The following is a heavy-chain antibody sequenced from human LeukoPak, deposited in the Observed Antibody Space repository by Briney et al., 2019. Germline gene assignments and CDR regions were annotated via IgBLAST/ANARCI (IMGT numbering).Heavy chain of an antibody. Sequence: SETLSLTCTVSGGSISSYYWSWIRQPPGKGLEWIGYIYYSGSTNYNPSLKSRVTISVDTSKNQFSLKLNSVTAADTAVYYCARGVRLASCSGGSCYRMSQIDYWGQGTLVTVSS. V-gene: IGHV4-59*01. J-gene: IGHJ4*02. CDR2: IYYSGST. CDR3: ARGVRLASCSGGSCYRMSQIDY. D-gene: IGHD2-15*01. CDR1: GGSISSYY.